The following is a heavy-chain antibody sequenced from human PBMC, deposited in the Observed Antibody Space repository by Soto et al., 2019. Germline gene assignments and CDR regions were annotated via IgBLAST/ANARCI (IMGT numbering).Heavy chain of an antibody. CDR2: INAGNGNT. J-gene: IGHJ6*02. CDR3: ARAQDCSGGSCFRGHGMDV. Sequence: QAQLVQSGAEVKKPGASVKVSCKASGYTFTSYAMHWVRQAPGQRREWMGWINAGNGNTKYSQKLQGRVTTTRDTSVRTAYEELRRLGSGDTAVYYCARAQDCSGGSCFRGHGMDVWGQGTTVTVSS. CDR1: GYTFTSYA. D-gene: IGHD2-15*01. V-gene: IGHV1-3*01.